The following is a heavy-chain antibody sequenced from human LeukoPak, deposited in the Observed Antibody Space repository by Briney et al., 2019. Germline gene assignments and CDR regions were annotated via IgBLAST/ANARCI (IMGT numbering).Heavy chain of an antibody. CDR2: INSNSGGT. J-gene: IGHJ3*02. Sequence: ASVKVSCKASGYTFIGHYMHRVRQAPGQGLEWMGWINSNSGGTKYEQKFQSRVIMTRVTSISTAYMELSRLKSDDTAVYYCARGRIHSWSDAFDIWGQGTTVTVSS. CDR1: GYTFIGHY. V-gene: IGHV1-2*02. D-gene: IGHD5-18*01. CDR3: ARGRIHSWSDAFDI.